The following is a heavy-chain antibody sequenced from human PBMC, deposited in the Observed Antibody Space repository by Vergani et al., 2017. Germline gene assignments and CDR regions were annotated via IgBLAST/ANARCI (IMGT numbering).Heavy chain of an antibody. D-gene: IGHD3-10*01. J-gene: IGHJ4*02. Sequence: EVQLVESGGVVVQPGGSLRLSCSASGFSFNSYWMHWVRQVPGKGLLWVSRIKSDGSITAYADSVKGRFTISRDNAQNTLYLQMNSLRVEDTAVYYCAKEGLGFGELIDYWGQGTLVTVSS. CDR2: IKSDGSIT. CDR3: AKEGLGFGELIDY. V-gene: IGHV3-74*03. CDR1: GFSFNSYW.